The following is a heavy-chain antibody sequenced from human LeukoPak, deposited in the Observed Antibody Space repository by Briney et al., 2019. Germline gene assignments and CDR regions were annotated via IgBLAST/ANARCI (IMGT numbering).Heavy chain of an antibody. V-gene: IGHV3-30*02. D-gene: IGHD2-21*01. CDR1: GFTFSNYG. J-gene: IGHJ4*02. Sequence: GGSLRLSCAASGFTFSNYGMHWVRQAPGKGLEWVAFIRYDGSNKYYADSVKGRFTISRDNAENSLYLQMNSLRAEDTAVYYCARDRANIVVVSASEYWGQGTLVTVSS. CDR2: IRYDGSNK. CDR3: ARDRANIVVVSASEY.